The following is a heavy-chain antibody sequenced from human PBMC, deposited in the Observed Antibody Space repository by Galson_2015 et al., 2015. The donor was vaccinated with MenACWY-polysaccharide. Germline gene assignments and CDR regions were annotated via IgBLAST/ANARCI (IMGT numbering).Heavy chain of an antibody. CDR2: IYYSGST. D-gene: IGHD3-10*01. Sequence: LSLTCTVSGGSISSSSYYWGWIRQPPGTGLEWIGSIYYSGSTYYNPSLKSRVTISVDTSKNQFSLKLSSVTAADTAVYYCASGGILLWFGELSSGPPMIDYWGQGTLVTVSS. CDR3: ASGGILLWFGELSSGPPMIDY. V-gene: IGHV4-39*07. J-gene: IGHJ4*02. CDR1: GGSISSSSYY.